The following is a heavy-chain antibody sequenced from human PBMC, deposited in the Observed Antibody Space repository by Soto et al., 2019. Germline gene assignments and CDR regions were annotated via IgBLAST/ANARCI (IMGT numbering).Heavy chain of an antibody. CDR3: ARNSGPLVTSSRVFDG. D-gene: IGHD2-21*02. J-gene: IGHJ4*02. Sequence: EVQLLESGGDLVQPGGSLRLSCAASGFTFTTYAMSWVRQAPGKGLEWVSALSGSGDTTSYADSVKGRFTVSRDNSKDSLYLQMNSRRDEDTAVYYCARNSGPLVTSSRVFDGWCQGTLVTVSS. CDR2: LSGSGDTT. V-gene: IGHV3-23*01. CDR1: GFTFTTYA.